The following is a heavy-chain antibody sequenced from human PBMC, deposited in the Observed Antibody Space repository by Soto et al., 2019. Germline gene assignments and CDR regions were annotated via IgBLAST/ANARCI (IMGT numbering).Heavy chain of an antibody. Sequence: ASVKVSCTVSGYSLTELSSHWVRQAPGKGLEWMGGFDPEDGETIYAQKFQGRVTMTEDTSTDTAYMELSSLRSEDTAVYYCASATPYYYDLFDPWGQGTLVTVSS. CDR1: GYSLTELS. CDR2: FDPEDGET. CDR3: ASATPYYYDLFDP. J-gene: IGHJ5*02. V-gene: IGHV1-24*01. D-gene: IGHD3-22*01.